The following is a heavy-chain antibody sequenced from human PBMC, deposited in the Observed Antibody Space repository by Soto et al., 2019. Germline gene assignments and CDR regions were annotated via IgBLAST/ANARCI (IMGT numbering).Heavy chain of an antibody. CDR3: ASASLYSGYGYYYYGMDV. D-gene: IGHD5-12*01. CDR2: INHSGST. CDR1: GGSFSGYY. J-gene: IGHJ6*02. Sequence: SETLSLTCAVYGGSFSGYYWSWIRQPPGKGLEWIGEINHSGSTNYNPSLKSRVTISVDTSKNQFSLKLSSVTAADTAVYYCASASLYSGYGYYYYGMDVWGQGTTVTVSS. V-gene: IGHV4-34*01.